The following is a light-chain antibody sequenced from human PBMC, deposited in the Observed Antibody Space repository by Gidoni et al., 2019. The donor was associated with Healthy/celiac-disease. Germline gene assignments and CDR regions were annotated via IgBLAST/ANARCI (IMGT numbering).Light chain of an antibody. CDR2: DDS. V-gene: IGLV3-21*03. Sequence: SYALTQLPSVSVAPGKTARITCGGNNLGSKSVHWYQQKPGPAPVLVVYDDSDRPSGIPERFSGSNSGNTATLTISRVEAGDEADYYCQVWDSSSDHVVFGGGTKLTVL. CDR3: QVWDSSSDHVV. J-gene: IGLJ2*01. CDR1: NLGSKS.